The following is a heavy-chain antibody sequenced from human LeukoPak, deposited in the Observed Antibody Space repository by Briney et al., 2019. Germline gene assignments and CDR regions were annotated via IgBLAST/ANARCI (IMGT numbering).Heavy chain of an antibody. CDR2: INTNTGNP. CDR1: GYTFTSYA. V-gene: IGHV7-4-1*02. Sequence: ASVKVSCKASGYTFTSYAMNWVRQAPGQGLEWMGWINTNTGNPTYAQGFTGRFVFSLDTSVSTAYLQISSLKAEDTAVYYCARSIESEKWELLRTNYYYGMDVWGQGTTVTVSS. CDR3: ARSIESEKWELLRTNYYYGMDV. D-gene: IGHD1-26*01. J-gene: IGHJ6*02.